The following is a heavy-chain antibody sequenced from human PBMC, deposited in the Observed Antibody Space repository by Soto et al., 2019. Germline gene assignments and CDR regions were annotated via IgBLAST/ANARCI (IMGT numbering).Heavy chain of an antibody. J-gene: IGHJ3*02. CDR2: ISAYNGNT. Sequence: ASVKVSRQASGYTLNRYFIRWVRQAPGQGLEWMGWISAYNGNTNYAQKLQGRVTMTTDTSTSTAYMELRSLRSDDTAVYYCARDYYDSSGFGSDAFDIWGQGTMVTVSS. CDR3: ARDYYDSSGFGSDAFDI. D-gene: IGHD3-22*01. V-gene: IGHV1-18*01. CDR1: GYTLNRYF.